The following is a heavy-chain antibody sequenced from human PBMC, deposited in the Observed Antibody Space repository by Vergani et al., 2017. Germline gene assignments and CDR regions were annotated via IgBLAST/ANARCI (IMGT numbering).Heavy chain of an antibody. CDR2: IYSTGST. D-gene: IGHD3-22*01. Sequence: QLQLQQSGPGLVKPSETLFLTCTVSADSISSGSYYWGWIRQPPGKSLEWIGYIYSTGSTHHNPSLRRRINMSVDTSKNQFSLKLNSVTAADTAMYYCARMGGYDEGDAFRIGYFDSWGPGILVTVSS. CDR1: ADSISSGSYY. J-gene: IGHJ4*02. CDR3: ARMGGYDEGDAFRIGYFDS. V-gene: IGHV4-31*03.